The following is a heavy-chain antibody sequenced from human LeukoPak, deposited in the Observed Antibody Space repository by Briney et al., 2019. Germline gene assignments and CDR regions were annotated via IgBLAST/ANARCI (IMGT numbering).Heavy chain of an antibody. CDR3: ARTRGASGSYYPDY. CDR2: IDWDDET. D-gene: IGHD3-10*01. Sequence: SGPTLLNPTQTLTLTCTFSGFSLSTTGLCVSWIRQPPGKALEWLARIDWDDETFYSTSLKTRLSIFKDTSKNLVVLTMTNMDSVDTATYYCARTRGASGSYYPDYWGQGTLVTVSS. J-gene: IGHJ4*02. V-gene: IGHV2-70*17. CDR1: GFSLSTTGLC.